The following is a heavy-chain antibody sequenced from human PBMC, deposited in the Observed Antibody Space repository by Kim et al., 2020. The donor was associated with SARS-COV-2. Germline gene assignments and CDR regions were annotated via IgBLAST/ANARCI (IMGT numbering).Heavy chain of an antibody. Sequence: QKLQGRVTMTTDTSTSTAYMELRSLRSDDTAVYYCARADKYYDSSGTFDYWGQGTLVIVSS. D-gene: IGHD3-22*01. J-gene: IGHJ4*02. CDR3: ARADKYYDSSGTFDY. V-gene: IGHV1-18*01.